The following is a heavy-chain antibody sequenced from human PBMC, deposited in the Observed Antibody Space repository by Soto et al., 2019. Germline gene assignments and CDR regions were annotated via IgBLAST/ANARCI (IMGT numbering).Heavy chain of an antibody. CDR2: IYYSGST. J-gene: IGHJ3*02. V-gene: IGHV4-31*03. CDR3: ATSTPSRPHPFDI. CDR1: GGSISSDGYY. Sequence: QVQLQESGPGLVKPSQTLSLTCTVSGGSISSDGYYWSWIRQHPGKGLEWIGYIYYSGSTYYNPSLTSRXPXSXHXXKNQFSLKLSSVTAAATAVYYCATSTPSRPHPFDIWGQGTMVTVSS. D-gene: IGHD2-15*01.